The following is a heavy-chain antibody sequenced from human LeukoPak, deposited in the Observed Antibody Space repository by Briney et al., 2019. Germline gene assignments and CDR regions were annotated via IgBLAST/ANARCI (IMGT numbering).Heavy chain of an antibody. D-gene: IGHD2-15*01. J-gene: IGHJ6*03. CDR1: GGSISSGSYY. CDR3: ARDRAGCSGGSCYTLGDYYYYYMDV. Sequence: SETLSLTCTVSGGSISSGSYYWSWIRQPAGKGLEWIGRIYTSGSTNYNPSLKSRVTMSVDTSKNQFSLKLSSVTAADTAVYYCARDRAGCSGGSCYTLGDYYYYYMDVWGKGTTVTISS. V-gene: IGHV4-61*02. CDR2: IYTSGST.